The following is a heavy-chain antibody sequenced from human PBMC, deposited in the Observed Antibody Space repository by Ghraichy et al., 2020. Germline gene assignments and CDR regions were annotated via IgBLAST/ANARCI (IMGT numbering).Heavy chain of an antibody. V-gene: IGHV3-7*03. CDR2: IKHDASEK. D-gene: IGHD3-3*01. CDR3: ARDGNSVDDFWSGYWFDP. J-gene: IGHJ5*02. Sequence: GGSLRLSCAASGFSFRSYWMNWVRQAPGKGLEWVANIKHDASEKYYVDSVKGRFTISRDNAKNSLYLQMNSLGVEDTAVYYCARDGNSVDDFWSGYWFDPWGQGTLVTVSS. CDR1: GFSFRSYW.